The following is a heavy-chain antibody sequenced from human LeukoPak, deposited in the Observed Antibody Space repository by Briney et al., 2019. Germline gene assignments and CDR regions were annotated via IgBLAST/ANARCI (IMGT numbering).Heavy chain of an antibody. V-gene: IGHV1-69*04. CDR2: IIPIFGIA. J-gene: IGHJ4*02. CDR1: GGTFSSYA. D-gene: IGHD2-2*01. CDR3: ARDEARYCSSTSCYGTLRQY. Sequence: ASVKVSCMASGGTFSSYAISWVRQAPGQGLEWMGRIIPIFGIANYAQKFQGRVTITADKSTSTAYMELSSLRSEDTAVYYCARDEARYCSSTSCYGTLRQYWGQGTLVTVSS.